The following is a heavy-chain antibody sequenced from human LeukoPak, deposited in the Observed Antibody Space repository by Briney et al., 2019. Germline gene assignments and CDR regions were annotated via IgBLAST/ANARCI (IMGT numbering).Heavy chain of an antibody. CDR2: IYYSGST. Sequence: SETLSLTCTVSGGSISSSSYYWGWIRQPPGKGLEWIGSIYYSGSTYYNPSLKSRVTISVDTSKNQFSLKLSSVTAADTAVYYCARDSSGDGYSSGYHWGQGTLVTVSS. CDR1: GGSISSSSYY. V-gene: IGHV4-39*02. J-gene: IGHJ5*02. CDR3: ARDSSGDGYSSGYH. D-gene: IGHD6-25*01.